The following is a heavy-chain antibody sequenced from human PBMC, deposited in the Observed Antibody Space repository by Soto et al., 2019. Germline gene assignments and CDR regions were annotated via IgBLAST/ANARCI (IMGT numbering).Heavy chain of an antibody. CDR1: GDSVSSNSAA. CDR2: TYYRSKWYN. D-gene: IGHD2-2*01. V-gene: IGHV6-1*01. CDR3: ARATPYCSSTSCYGALFDP. J-gene: IGHJ5*02. Sequence: SQTLSLTCVISGDSVSSNSAAWNWIRQSPSRGLEWLGRTYYRSKWYNDYAVSVKSRITINPDTSKNQFSLQLNSVTPDDTAVYYCARATPYCSSTSCYGALFDPWGQGTLVTVSS.